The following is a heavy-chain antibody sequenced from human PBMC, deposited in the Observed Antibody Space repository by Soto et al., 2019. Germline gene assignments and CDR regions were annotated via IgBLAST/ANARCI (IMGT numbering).Heavy chain of an antibody. V-gene: IGHV1-69*12. CDR3: ARPAGGIDGYKKPKYYFDY. D-gene: IGHD6-13*01. J-gene: IGHJ4*02. CDR2: IIPIFGTA. Sequence: QVQLVQSGAEVKKPGSSVKVSCKASGGTFSSYAISWVRQAPGQGLEWMGGIIPIFGTANYAQKFQGRVTITADESTSTAYMELSSLTSEDTAVYYCARPAGGIDGYKKPKYYFDYWGQGTLVTVSS. CDR1: GGTFSSYA.